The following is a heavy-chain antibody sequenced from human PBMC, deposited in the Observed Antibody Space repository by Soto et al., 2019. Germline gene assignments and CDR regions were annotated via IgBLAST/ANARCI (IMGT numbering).Heavy chain of an antibody. J-gene: IGHJ4*02. CDR2: VHQTGNT. D-gene: IGHD3-16*01. CDR1: GGSISRYY. Sequence: VQLQESGPGLVKPSETLSLTCTVSGGSISRYYWSWIRQTPGKGLEWIGYVHQTGNTKYNPSLDSRVTISIDASNNNISLTLRSLTAADTAVYFCARGFRPINMIEGVVSAFDYWGQGTLVTVSS. CDR3: ARGFRPINMIEGVVSAFDY. V-gene: IGHV4-59*01.